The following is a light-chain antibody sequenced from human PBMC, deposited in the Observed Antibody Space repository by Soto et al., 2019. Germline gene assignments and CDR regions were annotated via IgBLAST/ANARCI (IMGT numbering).Light chain of an antibody. CDR1: NSDVGAYNY. CDR2: EVS. Sequence: QSVLTQPPSASGSPGQSVTVSCTGTNSDVGAYNYVPWYQQHPGKAPKLIIYEVSKRPSGVPDRFSGSKSGNTASLTVSGLQAEDEADYYCISFGGSDVFGTGPKVTVL. J-gene: IGLJ1*01. CDR3: ISFGGSDV. V-gene: IGLV2-8*01.